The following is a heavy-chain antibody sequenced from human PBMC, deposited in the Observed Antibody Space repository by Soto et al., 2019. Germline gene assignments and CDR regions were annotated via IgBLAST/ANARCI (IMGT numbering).Heavy chain of an antibody. CDR2: INSGGTT. D-gene: IGHD6-13*01. V-gene: IGHV3-53*01. Sequence: EVQLVESGGGLIQPGGSLRLSCAASGFTVSSNYMSWVRQVPGKGLEWVSIINSGGTTDYADSVKGRFTISRDNSKNTLYLQMNSLRAEDTAVYYCAKDRIAAAQTVFSYYYGMDVWGQGTTVTVSS. CDR3: AKDRIAAAQTVFSYYYGMDV. J-gene: IGHJ6*02. CDR1: GFTVSSNY.